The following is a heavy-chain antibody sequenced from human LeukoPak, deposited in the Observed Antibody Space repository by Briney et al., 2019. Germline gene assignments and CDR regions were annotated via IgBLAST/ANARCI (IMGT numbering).Heavy chain of an antibody. V-gene: IGHV3-21*01. CDR3: ARDGSGNYFKIMDL. CDR1: GFTFSSCN. D-gene: IGHD3-10*01. CDR2: INSSSSYI. J-gene: IGHJ4*02. Sequence: GGSLRLSCAASGFTFSSCNMNWVRQAPGKGLEWVSYINSSSSYIYYAEPVKGRFTISRDNAKNSVFLQMSSLRVEDTAVYYCARDGSGNYFKIMDLWGEGTLVTV.